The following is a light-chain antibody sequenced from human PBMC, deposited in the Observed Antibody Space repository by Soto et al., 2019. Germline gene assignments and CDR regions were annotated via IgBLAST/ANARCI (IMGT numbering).Light chain of an antibody. CDR2: GAS. CDR1: QSVSSSY. J-gene: IGKJ3*01. V-gene: IGKV3-20*01. Sequence: EIVLTQSPGTLSLSPGERATLSCRASQSVSSSYLAWYQQKPGQAPRLLIYGASSRATGIPDRLSGSGSGTDFTLTISRLEPEDFAVYYCQQYGSSLFTLGPGTKVDIK. CDR3: QQYGSSLFT.